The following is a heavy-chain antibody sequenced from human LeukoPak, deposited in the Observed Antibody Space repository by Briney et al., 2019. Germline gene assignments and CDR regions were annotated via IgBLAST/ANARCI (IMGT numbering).Heavy chain of an antibody. J-gene: IGHJ4*02. CDR2: INQDGSQT. CDR3: SAILYH. D-gene: IGHD2-2*01. V-gene: IGHV3-7*01. Sequence: GGSLRLSCVASGFTSGHIFTDYWMSWVRQVPGRGLEWVANINQDGSQTYYLDSVKARFTISRDNAKESVSLQMNSLRAEDTAIYYCSAILYHWGQGTLVTVSS. CDR1: GFTSGHIFTDYW.